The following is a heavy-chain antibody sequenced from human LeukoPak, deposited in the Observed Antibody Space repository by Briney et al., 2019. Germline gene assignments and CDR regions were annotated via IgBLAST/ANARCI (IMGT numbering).Heavy chain of an antibody. CDR2: INPNSGGT. CDR3: ARAGSITMVRGVIQYYFDY. D-gene: IGHD3-10*01. V-gene: IGHV1-2*02. Sequence: GASVKVSCKASGYTFTGYYMHWVRQAPGQGLEWMGWINPNSGGTNYAQKFQGRVTMTRDTSISTAYMELSRLRSDDTAVYYCARAGSITMVRGVIQYYFDYWGQGALVTVSS. CDR1: GYTFTGYY. J-gene: IGHJ4*02.